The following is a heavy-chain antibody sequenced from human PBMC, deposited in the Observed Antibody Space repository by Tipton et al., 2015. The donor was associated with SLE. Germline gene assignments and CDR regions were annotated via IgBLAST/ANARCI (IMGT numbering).Heavy chain of an antibody. CDR3: ARDPQEDERDPAAW. V-gene: IGHV4-38-2*02. Sequence: TLSLTCTVSGYSISSGYYWAWIRQPPGKGLERIASIYHSGSTFYNLSLKSRVTISADTSKNQLSLRLTSVTAADTAVYYCARDPQEDERDPAAWWGQGSLVIDSS. D-gene: IGHD5-24*01. CDR2: IYHSGST. J-gene: IGHJ4*02. CDR1: GYSISSGYY.